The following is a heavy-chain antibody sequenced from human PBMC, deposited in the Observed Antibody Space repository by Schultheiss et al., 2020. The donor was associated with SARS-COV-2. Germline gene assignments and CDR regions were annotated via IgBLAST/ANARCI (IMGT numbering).Heavy chain of an antibody. CDR1: GFTVSSNY. CDR3: ARQCVKWELLNSNDY. V-gene: IGHV3-66*04. D-gene: IGHD1-26*01. J-gene: IGHJ4*02. Sequence: GGSLRLSCAASGFTVSSNYMSWVRQAPGKGLEWVSVIYSGGSTYYADSVKGRFTISRDNSKNTLYLQMNSLRAEDTAVYYCARQCVKWELLNSNDYWGQGTLVTVSS. CDR2: IYSGGST.